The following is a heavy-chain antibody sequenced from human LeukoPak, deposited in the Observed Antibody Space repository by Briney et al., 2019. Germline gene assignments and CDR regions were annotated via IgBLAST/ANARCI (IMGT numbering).Heavy chain of an antibody. J-gene: IGHJ4*02. CDR3: AASGARWLQLSGYYFDY. V-gene: IGHV3-11*01. D-gene: IGHD5-24*01. Sequence: GGYLRRYCAASGFTFSDYYMSWIRQAPGKGLEWVSYISSSGSTIYYADSVKGRFTISRDNAKNSLYLQMNSLRAEDTAVYYCAASGARWLQLSGYYFDYRGQGTLVTVSS. CDR1: GFTFSDYY. CDR2: ISSSGSTI.